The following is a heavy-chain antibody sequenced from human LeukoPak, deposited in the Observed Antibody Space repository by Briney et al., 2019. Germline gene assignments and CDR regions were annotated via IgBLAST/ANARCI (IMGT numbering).Heavy chain of an antibody. CDR1: GFTFSSYS. Sequence: GGSLRLSCAASGFTFSSYSMNWVRQAPGKGLEWVSYISSSSSTIYYADSVKGRFTISRDNAKNSLYLQMNSLRAEDTAVYYCARRLRRNYFDYWGQGTLVTVSS. CDR3: ARRLRRNYFDY. D-gene: IGHD4-17*01. V-gene: IGHV3-48*01. CDR2: ISSSSSTI. J-gene: IGHJ4*02.